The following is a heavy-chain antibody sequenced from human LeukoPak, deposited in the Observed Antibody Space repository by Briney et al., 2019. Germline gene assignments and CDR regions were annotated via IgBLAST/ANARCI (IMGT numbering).Heavy chain of an antibody. D-gene: IGHD1-26*01. CDR3: VVGGGIY. V-gene: IGHV3-74*03. Sequence: GGSLRLSCAASGFTLSNDWTHWVRQAPRKGLVWVSRISSDGTNTLYADSVKGRFTISRDNARNTLHLQMNSLRADDTAVYYCVVGGGIYWGQGTLVTVSS. CDR2: ISSDGTNT. J-gene: IGHJ4*02. CDR1: GFTLSNDW.